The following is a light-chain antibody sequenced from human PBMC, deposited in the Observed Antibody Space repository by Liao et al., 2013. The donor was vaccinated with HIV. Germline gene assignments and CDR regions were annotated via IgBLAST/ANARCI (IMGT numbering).Light chain of an antibody. J-gene: IGLJ2*01. V-gene: IGLV3-1*01. CDR2: EDT. Sequence: SYDLTQPPSLSVSPGQTATITCSGGPLGNKYAHWYQQKPGHSPVPVIYEDTKRPSWVPERFSGSTSGNSATLTISATQPMDEADYYCQAWETNTVVFGGGTKLTVL. CDR3: QAWETNTVV. CDR1: PLGNKY.